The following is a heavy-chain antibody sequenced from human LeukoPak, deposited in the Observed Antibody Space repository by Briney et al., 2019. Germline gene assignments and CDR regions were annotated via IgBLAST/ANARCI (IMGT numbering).Heavy chain of an antibody. J-gene: IGHJ5*02. D-gene: IGHD6-13*01. V-gene: IGHV3-53*01. CDR3: ARVAAAVYWFDP. CDR1: GFTVSSNY. Sequence: PGGSLRLSCAAPGFTVSSNYMSWVRQAPGKGLEWVSVIYSGGSTYYADSVKGRFTISRDNSKNTLYLQMNSLRAEDTAVYYCARVAAAVYWFDPWGQGTLVTVSS. CDR2: IYSGGST.